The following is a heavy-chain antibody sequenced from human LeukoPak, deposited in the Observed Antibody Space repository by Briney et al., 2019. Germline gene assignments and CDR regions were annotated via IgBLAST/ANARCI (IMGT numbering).Heavy chain of an antibody. CDR2: IKQDGSEK. V-gene: IGHV3-7*01. Sequence: PGGSLRLSCAASGFTFSRSWMSWVRQAPGKGLEWVANIKQDGSEKYYVDSVKGRFTISRDNAKNSLYLQMNSLGAEDTAVYYCARDTPATAILSTTFDYWGQGTLVTVSS. CDR1: GFTFSRSW. J-gene: IGHJ4*02. CDR3: ARDTPATAILSTTFDY. D-gene: IGHD2-2*02.